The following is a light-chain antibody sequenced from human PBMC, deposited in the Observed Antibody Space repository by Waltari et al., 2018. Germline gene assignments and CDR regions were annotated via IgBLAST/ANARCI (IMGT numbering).Light chain of an antibody. CDR1: SRAVGGYNY. CDR3: SSYTSSSLRV. V-gene: IGLV2-14*03. CDR2: DVS. Sequence: QSALTQPASVSGSPGPSITISCTGTSRAVGGYNYVSWYQQHPGKAPKLMIYDVSNRPSGVSNRFSGSKSGNTASLTISGLQAEDEADYYCSSYTSSSLRVFGGGTKLTVL. J-gene: IGLJ2*01.